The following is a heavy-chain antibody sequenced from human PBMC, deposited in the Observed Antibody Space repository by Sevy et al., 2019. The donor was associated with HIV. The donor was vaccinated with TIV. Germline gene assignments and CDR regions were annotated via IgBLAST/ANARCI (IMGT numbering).Heavy chain of an antibody. V-gene: IGHV1-3*01. J-gene: IGHJ4*02. CDR3: ASGSYWLLRVDY. CDR2: INAGNGNT. CDR1: GYTFTRYA. Sequence: ASVKVSCKASGYTFTRYAMHWVRQAPGQRLEWMGWINAGNGNTKYSQKFQGRVTITRDTSASTAYMELSSLRSEDTAVYYCASGSYWLLRVDYWGQGTLVTVSS. D-gene: IGHD2-15*01.